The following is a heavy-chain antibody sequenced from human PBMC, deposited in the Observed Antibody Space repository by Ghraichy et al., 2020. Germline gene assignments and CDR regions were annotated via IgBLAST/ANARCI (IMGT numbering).Heavy chain of an antibody. Sequence: SGPTLVKPTQTLTLTCTFSGFSLRTAGVGVGWIRQPPGKALEWLAVIYGDDDERNRPSLKSRLTITTDSSKNQVVLTMTIMGPVDTATYYCARSRINSWHFDNWGQGTLVTVSS. CDR3: ARSRINSWHFDN. D-gene: IGHD6-13*01. CDR2: IYGDDDE. J-gene: IGHJ4*02. V-gene: IGHV2-5*02. CDR1: GFSLRTAGVG.